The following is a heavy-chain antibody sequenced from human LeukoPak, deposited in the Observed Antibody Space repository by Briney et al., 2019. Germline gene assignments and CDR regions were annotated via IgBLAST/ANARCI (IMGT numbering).Heavy chain of an antibody. J-gene: IGHJ3*02. CDR3: ARALRYYYDAFDI. CDR2: IYYSGST. CDR1: GGSISSYY. V-gene: IGHV4-59*01. D-gene: IGHD3-10*01. Sequence: PSETLSLTCTVSGGSISSYYWSWIRQPPGKGLEWIGYIYYSGSTNYNPSLKSRVTISVDTSKNQFSRKLSSVTAADTAVYYCARALRYYYDAFDIWGQGTMVTVSS.